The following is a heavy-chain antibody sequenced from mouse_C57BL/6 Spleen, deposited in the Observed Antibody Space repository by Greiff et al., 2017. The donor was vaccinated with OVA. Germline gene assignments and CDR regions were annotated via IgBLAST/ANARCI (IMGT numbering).Heavy chain of an antibody. CDR3: ARRAAQAYYFDY. CDR1: GYTFTDYN. Sequence: EVMLVESGPELVKPGASVKIPCKASGYTFTDYNMDWVKQSHGKSLEWIGDINPNNGGTIYNQKFKGKATLTVDKSSSTAYMELRSLTSEDTAVYYCARRAAQAYYFDYWGQGTTLTVSS. CDR2: INPNNGGT. J-gene: IGHJ2*01. D-gene: IGHD3-2*02. V-gene: IGHV1-18*01.